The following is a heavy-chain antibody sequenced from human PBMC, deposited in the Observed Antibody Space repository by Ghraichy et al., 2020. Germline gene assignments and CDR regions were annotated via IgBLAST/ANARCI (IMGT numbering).Heavy chain of an antibody. J-gene: IGHJ6*02. CDR3: AKDGDYGDYGYYYYGMDV. CDR1: GFTFSSYA. CDR2: ISGSGGST. D-gene: IGHD4-17*01. V-gene: IGHV3-23*01. Sequence: GGSLRLSCAASGFTFSSYAMSWVRQAPGKGLEWVSAISGSGGSTYYADSVKGRFTISRDNSKNTLYLQMNSLRAEDTAVYYCAKDGDYGDYGYYYYGMDVWGQGTTVTVSS.